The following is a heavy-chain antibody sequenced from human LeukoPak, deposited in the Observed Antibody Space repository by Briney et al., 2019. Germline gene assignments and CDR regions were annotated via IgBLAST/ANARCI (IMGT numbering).Heavy chain of an antibody. D-gene: IGHD6-19*01. V-gene: IGHV4-39*07. J-gene: IGHJ4*02. Sequence: PSETLSLTCTVSGGSLSSSSYYWGWIRQPPGKGLEWIGSIYYSGSTYYNPSLKSRDNISVDTSKNQFSLKLSSATAADTAVYYCAACQYSSGTPLFDYWGRGTLATVSS. CDR2: IYYSGST. CDR1: GGSLSSSSYY. CDR3: AACQYSSGTPLFDY.